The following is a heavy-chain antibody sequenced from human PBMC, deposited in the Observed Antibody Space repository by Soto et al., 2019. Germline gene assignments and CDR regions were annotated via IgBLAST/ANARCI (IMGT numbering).Heavy chain of an antibody. CDR2: INPSGGST. Sequence: ASVKVSCKASGYTFTSYYMHWVRQAPGQGLEWMGIINPSGGSTSYAQKFQGRVTMTRDTSTSTVYMELSSLRSEDTAAYYCARTGDIVVVPAAHTWFDPWGQGTLVTVSS. V-gene: IGHV1-46*01. CDR1: GYTFTSYY. CDR3: ARTGDIVVVPAAHTWFDP. D-gene: IGHD2-2*01. J-gene: IGHJ5*02.